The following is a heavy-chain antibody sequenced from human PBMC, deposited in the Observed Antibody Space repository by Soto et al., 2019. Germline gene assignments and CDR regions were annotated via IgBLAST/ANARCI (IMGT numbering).Heavy chain of an antibody. CDR1: GVTFRSYA. CDR2: ISYDGRNK. J-gene: IGHJ6*02. Sequence: SLRLSCEPSGVTFRSYAMHWVRQAPGKGLEWVAVISYDGRNKYYGDSVKGRFTISRDNFKKTLHLQMNSLGDEDTAVYYCARYTIFGVVTRYYYYGMDVWRQGTTVTVS. D-gene: IGHD3-3*01. CDR3: ARYTIFGVVTRYYYYGMDV. V-gene: IGHV3-30*03.